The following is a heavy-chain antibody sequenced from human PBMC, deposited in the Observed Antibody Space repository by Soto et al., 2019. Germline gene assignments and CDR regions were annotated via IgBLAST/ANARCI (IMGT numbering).Heavy chain of an antibody. J-gene: IGHJ4*02. V-gene: IGHV3-66*01. CDR2: IYSGGST. CDR1: GFTFSSNS. Sequence: EVQLMESGGGLVQPGGSLRLLCAVSGFTFSSNSMSWVRQAPGKGLEWVSVIYSGGSTYYADSGKGRFTISRDNSKNTLYLEMNSLRAEDTAVYYCARDPYYWGQGTLVTVSS. CDR3: ARDPYY.